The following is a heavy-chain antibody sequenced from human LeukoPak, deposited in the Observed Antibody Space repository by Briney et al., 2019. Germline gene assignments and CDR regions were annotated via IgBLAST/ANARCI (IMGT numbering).Heavy chain of an antibody. CDR3: ARGGFGYSYGDGLDY. Sequence: SETLSLTCAVYGGSFSGYYWSWIRQPPGKGLEWIAEISHSGSTNYNPSLKSRVTISVDTSKNQFSLKLSSVTAADTAVYYCARGGFGYSYGDGLDYWGQGTLVTVSS. CDR1: GGSFSGYY. J-gene: IGHJ4*02. D-gene: IGHD5-18*01. V-gene: IGHV4-34*01. CDR2: ISHSGST.